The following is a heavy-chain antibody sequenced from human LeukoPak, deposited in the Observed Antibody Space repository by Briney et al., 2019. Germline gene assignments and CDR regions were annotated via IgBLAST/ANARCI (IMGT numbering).Heavy chain of an antibody. CDR1: GGSFSGYY. CDR3: ARADCSGGSCYSDAFDI. D-gene: IGHD2-15*01. V-gene: IGHV4-34*01. J-gene: IGHJ3*02. Sequence: PSETLSLTCAVYGGSFSGYYWSWIRQPPGKGLKWIGEINHSGSTNYNPSLKSRVTISVDTSKNQFSLKLSSVTAADTAVYYCARADCSGGSCYSDAFDIWGQGTMVTVSS. CDR2: INHSGST.